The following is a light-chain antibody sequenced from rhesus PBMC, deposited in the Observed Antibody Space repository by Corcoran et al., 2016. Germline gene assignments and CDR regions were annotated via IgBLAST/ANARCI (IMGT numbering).Light chain of an antibody. J-gene: IGKJ4*01. CDR3: QQYNSPPCT. CDR1: QGISDW. CDR2: KAS. Sequence: DIQTTQSPSSLSASVGERVTISCRASQGISDWLAWYQQIPGKAPKLLIYKASTLQSGVPSRVSGSGSETEFTHTISNLQAEDFGKYSYQQYNSPPCTFGGGTKV. V-gene: IGKV1-21*01.